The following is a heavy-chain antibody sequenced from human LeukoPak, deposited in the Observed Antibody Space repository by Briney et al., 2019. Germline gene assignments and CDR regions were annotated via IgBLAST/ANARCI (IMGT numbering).Heavy chain of an antibody. CDR1: DDSISSYY. D-gene: IGHD2-21*01. V-gene: IGHV4-59*08. CDR3: ARHLNNCGDDCYIFDY. CDR2: IYYSGST. J-gene: IGHJ4*02. Sequence: SETLSLTCTVSDDSISSYYWSWIRQPPGKGLEWMGYIYYSGSTNYNPSLKSRVTISVDTSKNQFSLRVSSVTAADTAVYYCARHLNNCGDDCYIFDYWGQGTLVTVSS.